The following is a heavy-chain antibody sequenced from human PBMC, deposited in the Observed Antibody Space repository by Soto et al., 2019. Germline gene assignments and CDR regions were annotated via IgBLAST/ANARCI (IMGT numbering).Heavy chain of an antibody. J-gene: IGHJ6*04. CDR2: ISAYNGNT. CDR1: GYTFTSYG. Sequence: ASVKVSCKASGYTFTSYGISCVRQAPGQGLEWMGWISAYNGNTNYAQKPQGRVTMTTDTSTSTAYMELRSLRSDDTAVYYCARDVSRVVPAAPTLGVWGKGTTVTVSS. CDR3: ARDVSRVVPAAPTLGV. D-gene: IGHD2-2*01. V-gene: IGHV1-18*01.